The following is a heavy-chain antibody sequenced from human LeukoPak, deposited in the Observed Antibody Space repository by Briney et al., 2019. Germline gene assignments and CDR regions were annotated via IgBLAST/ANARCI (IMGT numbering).Heavy chain of an antibody. CDR3: ARADYDYVWGSYRCDY. CDR1: GFTFSSYA. V-gene: IGHV3-30-3*01. D-gene: IGHD3-16*02. Sequence: PGRSLRLSCAASGFTFSSYAMHWVRQAPGKGLEWVAVISYDGSNKYYADSVKGRFTISRDNSKNTLYLQMNSLRAEDTAVYYCARADYDYVWGSYRCDYWGQGTVVTVSS. CDR2: ISYDGSNK. J-gene: IGHJ4*02.